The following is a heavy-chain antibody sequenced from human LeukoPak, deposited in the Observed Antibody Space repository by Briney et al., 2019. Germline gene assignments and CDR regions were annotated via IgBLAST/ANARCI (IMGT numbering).Heavy chain of an antibody. D-gene: IGHD3-10*01. CDR3: AKDSPLLWFGELLAY. V-gene: IGHV3-23*01. Sequence: GRSLRLSWPASGLTFSSYAMGWARQAAGEGLECHSAVSGSGGTTYYADTVKGRFTNSRDNSKNTLYLQMNSLRAEDTAVYYCAKDSPLLWFGELLAYWGQGTLVTVSS. J-gene: IGHJ4*02. CDR2: VSGSGGTT. CDR1: GLTFSSYA.